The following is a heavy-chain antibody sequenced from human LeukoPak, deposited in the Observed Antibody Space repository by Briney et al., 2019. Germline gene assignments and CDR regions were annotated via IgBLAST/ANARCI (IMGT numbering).Heavy chain of an antibody. J-gene: IGHJ4*02. V-gene: IGHV1-2*06. CDR1: GFTFSNYW. D-gene: IGHD2-2*01. Sequence: GGSLRLSCATSGFTFSNYWMHWVRQAPGQGLEWMGRINPNSGDTNNAQKFQGRVTMTRDTSISTAYMDLSRLTSDDTAVYYCARDYCSSTSCLFDYWGQGTLVTVSS. CDR3: ARDYCSSTSCLFDY. CDR2: INPNSGDT.